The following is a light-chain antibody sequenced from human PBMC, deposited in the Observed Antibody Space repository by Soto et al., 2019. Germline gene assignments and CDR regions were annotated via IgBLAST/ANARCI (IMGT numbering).Light chain of an antibody. CDR1: QSVNNNY. CDR3: QQYGSSPFT. J-gene: IGKJ3*01. V-gene: IGKV3-20*01. Sequence: EIVLMQSPATLSLSPGEGATLSCRASQSVNNNYLAWYQQRPGQAPTVLIFDTSRRATGVPDRFSGSGSGTDFTLRISRVEPDDFAVYYCQQYGSSPFTFGPGTKVNIK. CDR2: DTS.